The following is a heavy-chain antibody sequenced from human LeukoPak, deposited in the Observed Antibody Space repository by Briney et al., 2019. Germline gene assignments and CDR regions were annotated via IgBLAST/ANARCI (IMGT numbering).Heavy chain of an antibody. V-gene: IGHV3-23*01. D-gene: IGHD5-24*01. J-gene: IGHJ3*01. CDR2: ISGSGGST. CDR1: GFTFSSYA. Sequence: GSLRLSCAASGFTFSSYAMSWVRQAPGKGLEWVSAISGSGGSTYYADSVKGRFTISRDNVNHTLFLQMNSLRVEDTAMYYCVKDIQLSTWGLGTMVTVSS. CDR3: VKDIQLST.